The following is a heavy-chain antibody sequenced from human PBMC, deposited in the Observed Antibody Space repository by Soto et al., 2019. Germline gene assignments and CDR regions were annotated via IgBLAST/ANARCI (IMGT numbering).Heavy chain of an antibody. V-gene: IGHV1-8*01. CDR1: GDTFTTYD. CDR2: INPNSGNI. CDR3: AIYHLELFRFDY. Sequence: QVQLVQSGAEVRKPGASVKVSCKASGDTFTTYDINWVRQATGHGLEWMGWINPNSGNIGYAQRFQGRVTMTRDTAIRTSYMEVSSLRSDDTAVYYCAIYHLELFRFDYWGQGTLVTVSS. D-gene: IGHD2-2*01. J-gene: IGHJ4*02.